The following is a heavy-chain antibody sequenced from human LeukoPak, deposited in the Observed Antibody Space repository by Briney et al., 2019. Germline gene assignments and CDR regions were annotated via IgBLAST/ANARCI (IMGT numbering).Heavy chain of an antibody. CDR2: INPNSGGT. CDR1: GYTFTGYY. V-gene: IGHV1-2*02. D-gene: IGHD2-8*01. Sequence: ASVKVSCKASGYTFTGYYMHWVRQAPGQGLEWMGWINPNSGGTNYAQEFQGRVTMTRDTSISTAYMELSRLRSDDTAVYYCARLVYAISTFDYWGQGTLVTVSS. CDR3: ARLVYAISTFDY. J-gene: IGHJ4*02.